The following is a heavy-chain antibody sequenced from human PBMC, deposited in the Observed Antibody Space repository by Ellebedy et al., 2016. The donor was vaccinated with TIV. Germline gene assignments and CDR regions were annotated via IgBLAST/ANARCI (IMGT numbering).Heavy chain of an antibody. CDR1: GFTFSNYA. V-gene: IGHV3-30*18. CDR3: AKDLHGYDYYYFYYMDV. D-gene: IGHD5-12*01. CDR2: ISYDESNE. Sequence: LSLXXAASGFTFSNYAIHWVRQAPGKGLEWVAVISYDESNEYYADSVKGRFTISRDNSKNTLYLQMNSLRAEDTAVYYCAKDLHGYDYYYFYYMDVWGKGTTVTVSS. J-gene: IGHJ6*03.